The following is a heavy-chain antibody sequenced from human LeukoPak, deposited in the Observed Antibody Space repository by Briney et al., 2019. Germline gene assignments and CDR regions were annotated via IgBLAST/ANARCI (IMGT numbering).Heavy chain of an antibody. CDR3: ARGGGYASPIGY. Sequence: PSETLSLTCTLSGGSISTYYWSWIWQPPGKGLEWIGYIYHSGSTNYNPSLKSRVTISVDTSKNQFSLKLSSVTAADTAAYYCARGGGYASPIGYWGQGALVTVSS. V-gene: IGHV4-59*01. J-gene: IGHJ4*02. CDR2: IYHSGST. D-gene: IGHD5-12*01. CDR1: GGSISTYY.